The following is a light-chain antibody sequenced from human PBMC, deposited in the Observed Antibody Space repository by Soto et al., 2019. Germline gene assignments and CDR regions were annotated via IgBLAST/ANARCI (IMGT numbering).Light chain of an antibody. Sequence: QSALTQPASVSGSPGQWITISCTGTSSDVGSYNLVSWYQQHPGKAPKLMIYEVSKRPSGVSNRFSGSKSGNTASLTSSGLQAEDEADYYGCSYAGSSTFVVFGGGTKLTVL. V-gene: IGLV2-23*02. CDR1: SSDVGSYNL. J-gene: IGLJ2*01. CDR3: CSYAGSSTFVV. CDR2: EVS.